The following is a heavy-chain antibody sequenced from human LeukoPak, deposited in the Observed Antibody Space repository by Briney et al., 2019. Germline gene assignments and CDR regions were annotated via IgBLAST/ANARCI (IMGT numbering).Heavy chain of an antibody. D-gene: IGHD4-23*01. Sequence: SEALSLTCTVSGGSISSSSYYWGWIRQPPGKGLEWIGSIYYSGSTYYNPSLKSRVTISVDTSKNQFSLKLSSVTAADTAVYYCASSANYGGNSGYFDYWGQGTLVTVSS. J-gene: IGHJ4*02. CDR3: ASSANYGGNSGYFDY. V-gene: IGHV4-39*01. CDR2: IYYSGST. CDR1: GGSISSSSYY.